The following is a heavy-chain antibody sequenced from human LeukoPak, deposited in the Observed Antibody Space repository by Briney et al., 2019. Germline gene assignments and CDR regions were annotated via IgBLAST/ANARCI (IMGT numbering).Heavy chain of an antibody. CDR3: ARVRLRNTSGGLSWFDP. J-gene: IGHJ5*02. CDR2: INHSGST. V-gene: IGHV4-34*01. Sequence: SSETLSLTCAVYGGSFSGYYWSWIRQPPGKGLEWIGEINHSGSTNYNPSLKSRVTISVDTSKNQFSLKLSSVTAADTAIYYCARVRLRNTSGGLSWFDPWGQGTLVTVSS. CDR1: GGSFSGYY. D-gene: IGHD1/OR15-1a*01.